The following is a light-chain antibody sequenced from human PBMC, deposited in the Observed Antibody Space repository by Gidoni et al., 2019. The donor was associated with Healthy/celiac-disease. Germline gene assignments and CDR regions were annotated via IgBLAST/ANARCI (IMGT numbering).Light chain of an antibody. CDR2: AAS. CDR3: QKYNSAPPWT. V-gene: IGKV1-27*01. CDR1: QGISKY. J-gene: IGKJ1*01. Sequence: DIQMTQSPSSLSASVGDRVTITCRASQGISKYLAWYQQKPGKVPTLLIYAASTLQSGVPSRFSGSGSGTDFTLTISSLQPEDVATYYCQKYNSAPPWTFXQXTKVEIK.